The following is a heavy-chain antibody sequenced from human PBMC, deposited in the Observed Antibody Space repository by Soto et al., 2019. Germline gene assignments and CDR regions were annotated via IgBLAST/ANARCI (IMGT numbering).Heavy chain of an antibody. J-gene: IGHJ4*02. CDR1: GFTFSSYW. CDR2: INSDGSST. Sequence: PGGSLRLSCAASGFTFSSYWMHWVRQAPGKGLVWVARINSDGSSTSYADSVKGRFTISRDNAKNTLYLQMNNLRAEDTAVYYCARAAYTNVFDNWGQGTLVTVSS. D-gene: IGHD2-8*01. V-gene: IGHV3-74*01. CDR3: ARAAYTNVFDN.